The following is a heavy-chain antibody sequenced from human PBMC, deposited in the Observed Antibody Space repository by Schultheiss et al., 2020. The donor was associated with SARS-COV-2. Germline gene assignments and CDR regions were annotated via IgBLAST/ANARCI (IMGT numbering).Heavy chain of an antibody. CDR2: IYYSGST. Sequence: SETLSLTCTVSGGSISSYYWSWIRQPPGKGLEWIGYIYYSGSTNYNPSLKSRVTISVDTSKNQFSLKLSSVTAADTAVYYCARDYYDSSGYLIRVFDYWGQGTLVTVSS. CDR3: ARDYYDSSGYLIRVFDY. V-gene: IGHV4-59*01. D-gene: IGHD3-22*01. CDR1: GGSISSYY. J-gene: IGHJ4*02.